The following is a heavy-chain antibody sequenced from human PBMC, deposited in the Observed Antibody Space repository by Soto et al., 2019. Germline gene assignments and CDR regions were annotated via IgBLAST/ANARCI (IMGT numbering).Heavy chain of an antibody. V-gene: IGHV1-69*01. Sequence: QVQLVQSGAEVKKPGSSVKVSCKASGGTFSSYAISWVRQAPGQGLEWMGGIIPIFGTANYAQKFQGRVTITADESTSTGYMEVSSLRSEDSAVYYFARGSIFGVVISYYGMDVWGQGTTVTVSS. CDR1: GGTFSSYA. CDR2: IIPIFGTA. CDR3: ARGSIFGVVISYYGMDV. J-gene: IGHJ6*02. D-gene: IGHD3-3*01.